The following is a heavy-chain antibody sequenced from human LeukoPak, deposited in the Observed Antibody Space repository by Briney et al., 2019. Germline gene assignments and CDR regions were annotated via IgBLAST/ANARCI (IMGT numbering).Heavy chain of an antibody. CDR1: GFTFSSYD. CDR3: ARDPYSGSYGADYYYYMDV. CDR2: ITSGSSHI. Sequence: GGSLRLSCAASGFTFSSYDMHWVRQTPGQGLEWVSSITSGSSHIYYADSVKGRFTISRDNAKSLLYLQMNSLRAEDTAVYYCARDPYSGSYGADYYYYMDVWGKGTTVTISS. J-gene: IGHJ6*03. D-gene: IGHD1-26*01. V-gene: IGHV3-21*01.